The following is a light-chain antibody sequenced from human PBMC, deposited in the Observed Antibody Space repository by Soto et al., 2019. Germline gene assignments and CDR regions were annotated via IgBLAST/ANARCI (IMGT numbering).Light chain of an antibody. V-gene: IGKV1-5*03. CDR3: QYYNNYCWT. Sequence: DIQLTQSPSTLSASVGDRDTITCRASQSISSWLAWYQQKPGKAPKFLIYKTSNLESGVPSRFSGSGSGTELTLTISSRQPDDFATYYCQYYNNYCWTFGQGTKVEIK. CDR1: QSISSW. CDR2: KTS. J-gene: IGKJ1*01.